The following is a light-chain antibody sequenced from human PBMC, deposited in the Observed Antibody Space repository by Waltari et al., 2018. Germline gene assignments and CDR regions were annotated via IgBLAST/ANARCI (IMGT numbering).Light chain of an antibody. J-gene: IGKJ1*01. Sequence: DIQMTQSPPSLSASVGDRVTISCRASQTVSNYLNWFQQKSGKAPKLLSYAASSLQGGVPPRFTGSGAGTDFTLTITSLQPEDVATYYCQQSYSLPPTFGQGTKVEVK. CDR3: QQSYSLPPT. CDR1: QTVSNY. V-gene: IGKV1-39*01. CDR2: AAS.